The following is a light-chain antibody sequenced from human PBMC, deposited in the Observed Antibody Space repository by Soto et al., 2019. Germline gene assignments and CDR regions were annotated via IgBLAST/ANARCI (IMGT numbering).Light chain of an antibody. J-gene: IGKJ2*02. CDR2: GAS. V-gene: IGKV3-15*01. CDR1: QSVSRN. Sequence: EIVMTQSPATLSVSPGERATLSCRASQSVSRNLAWYQQKPGQAPRLLIYGASTRATGIPARFSGSGSGTEFTLTISSLQSEDFAVYYWQQYNNCPLGTFGQGTKLELK. CDR3: QQYNNCPLGT.